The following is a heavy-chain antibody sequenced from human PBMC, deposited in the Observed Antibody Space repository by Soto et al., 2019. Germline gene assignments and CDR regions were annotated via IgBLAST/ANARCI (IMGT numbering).Heavy chain of an antibody. J-gene: IGHJ2*01. V-gene: IGHV4-30-4*01. CDR1: GGSISGGVGGLYY. CDR2: IYDSGSN. CDR3: AREVIPLTTDWYFDL. D-gene: IGHD4-17*01. Sequence: QLQLRESGPGLVKPSETLSLTCTVSGGSISGGVGGLYYWSWIRQPPGKGLEWIGYIYDSGSNYYNPSLKSLVTISVDTSKNQCSLRLSSGTAAYTAVYYCAREVIPLTTDWYFDLWGRGTLGTVSS.